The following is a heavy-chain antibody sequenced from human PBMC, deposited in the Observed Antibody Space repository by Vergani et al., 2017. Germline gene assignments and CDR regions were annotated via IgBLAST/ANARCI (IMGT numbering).Heavy chain of an antibody. Sequence: QVHLQQRGAGVLKPSETLSLTCAVTGGSLSGYFWSWIRQSPARGLEWIGEITAIGSAKYSPSATSRVTISVDTSRGEFTLTVTSVTAADTGLYFCASRRGRLSLGSKSNAGTLDTWGQGTLVTVSS. D-gene: IGHD3-16*01. V-gene: IGHV4-34*02. CDR2: ITAIGSA. CDR1: GGSLSGYF. CDR3: ASRRGRLSLGSKSNAGTLDT. J-gene: IGHJ5*02.